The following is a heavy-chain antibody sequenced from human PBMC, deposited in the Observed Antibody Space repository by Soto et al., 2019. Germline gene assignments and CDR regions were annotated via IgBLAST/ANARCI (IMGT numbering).Heavy chain of an antibody. CDR1: GYSFTSYW. CDR3: ARLDLSSSSPYYYYYGMDV. V-gene: IGHV5-51*01. Sequence: GESLKISCKGSGYSFTSYWIGWVRQMPGKGLEWMGIIYPGDSDTRYSPSFQGQVTISADKSISTAYLQWSSLKASDTAMYYCARLDLSSSSPYYYYYGMDVCGQGTMVTVSS. J-gene: IGHJ6*02. D-gene: IGHD6-6*01. CDR2: IYPGDSDT.